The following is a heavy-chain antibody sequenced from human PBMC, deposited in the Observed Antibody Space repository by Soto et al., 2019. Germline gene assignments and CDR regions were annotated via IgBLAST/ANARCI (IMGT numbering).Heavy chain of an antibody. Sequence: ASVKVSCKVSGYTLTELSMHWVRQAPGKGLEWMGGFDPEDGETIYAQKFQGRVTMTGDRSTDTAYMELSSLRSEDTAVYYCATGKVPAAILEAFDYWGQGTLVTVSS. V-gene: IGHV1-24*01. D-gene: IGHD2-2*02. CDR2: FDPEDGET. J-gene: IGHJ4*02. CDR3: ATGKVPAAILEAFDY. CDR1: GYTLTELS.